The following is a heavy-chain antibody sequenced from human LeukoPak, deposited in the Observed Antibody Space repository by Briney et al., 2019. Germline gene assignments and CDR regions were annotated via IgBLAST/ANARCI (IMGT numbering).Heavy chain of an antibody. D-gene: IGHD4-17*01. J-gene: IGHJ4*02. CDR1: GYSFTSYW. CDR3: ARVEDYGDYSVY. CDR2: IYPGDSDT. Sequence: GESLKISCQGSGYSFTSYWIGWVRQMPGKGLEWMGIIYPGDSDTRYSPSFQGQVTISADKSINTAYLQWSSLKASDTAVYYCARVEDYGDYSVYWGQGTLSPSPQ. V-gene: IGHV5-51*01.